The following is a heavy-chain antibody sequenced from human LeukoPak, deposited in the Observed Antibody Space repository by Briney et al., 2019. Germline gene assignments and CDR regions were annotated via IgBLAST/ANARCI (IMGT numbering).Heavy chain of an antibody. Sequence: GGSLRLSCAGSGFTFTNYAMIWVRQAPGKGLEWVSAITGRGGHTYYADSVKGRFTISRDNSKNTLYLQKNSLRAKDTAVYYCAKDPNGDYVGAFDFQRWGQGTQVTVSS. D-gene: IGHD4-17*01. CDR3: AKDPNGDYVGAFDFQR. CDR1: GFTFTNYA. V-gene: IGHV3-23*01. CDR2: ITGRGGHT. J-gene: IGHJ1*01.